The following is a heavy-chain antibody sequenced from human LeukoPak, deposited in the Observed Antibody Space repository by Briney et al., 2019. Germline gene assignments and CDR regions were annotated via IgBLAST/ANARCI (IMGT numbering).Heavy chain of an antibody. CDR2: IKGDGSVT. D-gene: IGHD3-3*01. CDR3: ARSDWFDP. J-gene: IGHJ5*02. V-gene: IGHV3-74*01. CDR1: GCSFRNAW. Sequence: GGSLRLSCAASGCSFRNAWMHWVRQAPGKGLVWVSRIKGDGSVTVYADSVKGRFTISRDNAKNTLYLQINSLRVEDTAVYYCARSDWFDPWGQGTLVTVSS.